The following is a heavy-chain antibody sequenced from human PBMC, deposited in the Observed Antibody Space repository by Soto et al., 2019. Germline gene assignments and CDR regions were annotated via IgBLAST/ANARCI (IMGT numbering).Heavy chain of an antibody. J-gene: IGHJ4*02. CDR1: GGSISSYY. Sequence: SETLSLTCTVSGGSISSYYWSWIRQPPGKGLEWIGYIYYSGSTNYNPSLKSRVTISVDTPKNQFSLKLSSVTTADTAVYYCARGGSSSDFDYWGQGTLVTVSS. V-gene: IGHV4-59*01. D-gene: IGHD6-6*01. CDR2: IYYSGST. CDR3: ARGGSSSDFDY.